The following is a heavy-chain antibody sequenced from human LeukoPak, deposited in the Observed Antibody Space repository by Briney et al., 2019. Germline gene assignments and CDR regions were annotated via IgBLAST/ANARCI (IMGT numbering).Heavy chain of an antibody. V-gene: IGHV3-30*02. Sequence: GGSLRLSCVASGFTFSSYGMHWVRQAPGKGLEWVAFIRYDGSNKYYADSVKGRFTISRDNSKNTLYLQMNSLRAEDTAVYYCAKDLGSYFDYWGQGTLVTVSS. J-gene: IGHJ4*02. CDR2: IRYDGSNK. D-gene: IGHD3-16*01. CDR1: GFTFSSYG. CDR3: AKDLGSYFDY.